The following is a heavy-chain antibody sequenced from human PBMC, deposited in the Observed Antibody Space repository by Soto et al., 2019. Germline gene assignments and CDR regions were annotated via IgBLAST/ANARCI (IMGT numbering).Heavy chain of an antibody. CDR1: GGSISSYY. CDR2: IYYSGST. CDR3: ARVGAIVGANSGDY. D-gene: IGHD1-26*01. Sequence: SETLSLTCTVSGGSISSYYWSWIRQPPGKGLEWIGYIYYSGSTYYNPSLRSRVAISLDTSNNQFSLKLSSVTAADTAVYYCARVGAIVGANSGDYWGQGTLVTVSS. J-gene: IGHJ4*02. V-gene: IGHV4-30-4*01.